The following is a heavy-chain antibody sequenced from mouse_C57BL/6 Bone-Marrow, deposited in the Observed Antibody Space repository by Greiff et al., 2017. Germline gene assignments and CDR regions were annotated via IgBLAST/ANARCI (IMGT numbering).Heavy chain of an antibody. V-gene: IGHV1-55*01. Sequence: VQLQQPGAELVKPGASVKMSCKASGYTFTSYWITWVKQRPGQGLEWIGDIYPGSGSTNYNEKFKSKATLTVDTSSSTAYMQLSSLTSEDSAVYYCAREGIYYGYDEDYWGQGTTLTVSP. D-gene: IGHD2-2*01. CDR2: IYPGSGST. J-gene: IGHJ2*01. CDR1: GYTFTSYW. CDR3: AREGIYYGYDEDY.